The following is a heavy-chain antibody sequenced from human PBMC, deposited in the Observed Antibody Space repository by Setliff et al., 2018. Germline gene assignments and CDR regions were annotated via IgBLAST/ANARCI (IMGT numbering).Heavy chain of an antibody. CDR3: SRPAYSSRWYEIKGFDY. J-gene: IGHJ4*02. CDR1: GASISSSRDY. Sequence: SETLSLTCTVSGASISSSRDYWGWIRQPPGKGLEWIGSIYYSGSTYYNPSLKSRVTISVDTSKNQFSLKLSSVTAADTAIYYCSRPAYSSRWYEIKGFDYWGQGTLVTVSS. D-gene: IGHD6-13*01. V-gene: IGHV4-39*01. CDR2: IYYSGST.